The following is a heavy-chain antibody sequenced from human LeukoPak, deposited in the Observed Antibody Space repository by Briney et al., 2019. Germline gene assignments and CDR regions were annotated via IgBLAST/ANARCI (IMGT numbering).Heavy chain of an antibody. V-gene: IGHV4-59*11. CDR3: AREGSRWVDFDY. D-gene: IGHD1-26*01. CDR2: IYYSRST. J-gene: IGHJ4*02. CDR1: GGSISSHY. Sequence: SETLSLTCTVSGGSISSHYWNWIRQPPGKGLEWIGYIYYSRSTNYNPSLKSRVTISLDTSKSQFSVKLSSVTAADTAVYYCAREGSRWVDFDYWGQGTLVTVSS.